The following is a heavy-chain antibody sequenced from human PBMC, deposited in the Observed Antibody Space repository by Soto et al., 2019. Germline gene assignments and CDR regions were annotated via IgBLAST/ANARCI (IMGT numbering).Heavy chain of an antibody. J-gene: IGHJ4*02. CDR3: ARNDIWGSDY. CDR1: GGSISSYY. CDR2: IYYSGST. D-gene: IGHD3-16*01. Sequence: SEPLSLTCTVSGGSISSYYWSWIRQPPGKGLEWIGYIYYSGSTNYNPSLKSRVTISVDTSKNQFSLKLSSVTAADTAVYYCARNDIWGSDYWGQGTLVTVSS. V-gene: IGHV4-59*08.